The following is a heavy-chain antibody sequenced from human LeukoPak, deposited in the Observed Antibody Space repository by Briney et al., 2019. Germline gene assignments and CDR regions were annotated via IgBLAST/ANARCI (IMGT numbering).Heavy chain of an antibody. J-gene: IGHJ4*02. CDR1: GFTFSNYW. CDR3: ARGGRHTVTKVVCDHFAY. CDR2: IKQDGSDK. Sequence: PGGSLSLSCAASGFTFSNYWMSWVRQAPGKGLEWVANIKQDGSDKYYVDSVKGRFTISRDNAKTSQYVQMSSLRAEDTAVYYCARGGRHTVTKVVCDHFAYWAGGTLVTVSS. V-gene: IGHV3-7*01. D-gene: IGHD4-17*01.